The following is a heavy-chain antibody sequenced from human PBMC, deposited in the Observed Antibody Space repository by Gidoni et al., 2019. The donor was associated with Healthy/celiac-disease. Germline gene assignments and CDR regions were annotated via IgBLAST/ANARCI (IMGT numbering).Heavy chain of an antibody. D-gene: IGHD2-21*01. CDR1: GFAFSSYA. Sequence: QVQLVESGGGVVQPGRSLRLSCAASGFAFSSYAMHWVRQAPGKGLEWVAVISYDGSNKYYADSVKGRFTISRDNSKNTLYLQMNSLRAEDTAVYYCAREEKVVVGIQFDYWGQGTLVTVSS. CDR2: ISYDGSNK. V-gene: IGHV3-30-3*01. CDR3: AREEKVVVGIQFDY. J-gene: IGHJ4*02.